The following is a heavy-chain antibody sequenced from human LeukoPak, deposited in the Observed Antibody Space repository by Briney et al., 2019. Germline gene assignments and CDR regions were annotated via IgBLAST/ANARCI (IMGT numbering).Heavy chain of an antibody. J-gene: IGHJ5*02. Sequence: ASVKVSCKASGYTFTSYGISWVRQAPGQGLEWRGWISAYNGNTNYAQKLQGRVTMTTDTSTSTAYMELRRLRSDDTAVYYCARDRTTVTSISYDPWGQGTLVTVSS. V-gene: IGHV1-18*01. CDR2: ISAYNGNT. D-gene: IGHD4-17*01. CDR1: GYTFTSYG. CDR3: ARDRTTVTSISYDP.